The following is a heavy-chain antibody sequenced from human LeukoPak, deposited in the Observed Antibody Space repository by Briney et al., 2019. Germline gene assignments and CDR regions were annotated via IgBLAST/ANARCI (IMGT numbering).Heavy chain of an antibody. CDR3: ARDSVKEGAFDI. V-gene: IGHV4-38-2*02. J-gene: IGHJ3*02. D-gene: IGHD4-11*01. CDR1: GYSISSGYY. Sequence: SETLSLTCTVSGYSISSGYYWGWLRQPPGKWLEWIGGIYHSGSTYYNPSLKSRVTISVDTSKNQFSLNLSSVTAADTAVYYCARDSVKEGAFDIWGQGTMVTVSS. CDR2: IYHSGST.